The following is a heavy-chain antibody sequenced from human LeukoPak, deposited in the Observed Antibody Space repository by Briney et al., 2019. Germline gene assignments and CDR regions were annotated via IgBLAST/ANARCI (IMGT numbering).Heavy chain of an antibody. D-gene: IGHD6-6*01. CDR2: VYNSGST. CDR1: GASISSYY. V-gene: IGHV4-59*01. Sequence: SETLSLTCNVSGASISSYYWSWIRQPPGEGLEWFGYVYNSGSTNYNPSLMSRVTMSVDTSKNQFSLRLSSVTAADTAVYYCARDRISSAGYDYWDQGTLVTVSS. CDR3: ARDRISSAGYDY. J-gene: IGHJ4*02.